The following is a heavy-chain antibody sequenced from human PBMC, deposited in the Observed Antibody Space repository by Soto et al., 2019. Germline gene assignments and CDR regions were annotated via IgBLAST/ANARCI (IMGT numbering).Heavy chain of an antibody. D-gene: IGHD3-22*01. V-gene: IGHV3-11*06. CDR2: ISSSSSYT. CDR1: GFTFSEYY. CDR3: ARSYYDSSGYPLDAFDI. Sequence: AGGSLRLSCAASGFTFSEYYMSWIRQAPGKGLEWVSYISSSSSYTNYADSVKGRFTISRDNAKNSLYLQMNSLRAEDTAVYYCARSYYDSSGYPLDAFDIWGQGTMVTVSS. J-gene: IGHJ3*02.